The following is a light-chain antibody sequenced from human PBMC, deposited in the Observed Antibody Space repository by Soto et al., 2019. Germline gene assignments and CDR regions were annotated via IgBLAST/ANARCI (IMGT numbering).Light chain of an antibody. CDR1: QTINSW. CDR2: RAS. CDR3: QQYNSDYT. J-gene: IGKJ2*01. Sequence: DIQMTQSPSTLSESVGDRVTITCRASQTINSWLAWYQQKPGEAPKVLIYRASSLERGVPSRFSGSGSGTEFTLTISSLQPDDFATYYCQQYNSDYTFGQGTKLDIK. V-gene: IGKV1-5*03.